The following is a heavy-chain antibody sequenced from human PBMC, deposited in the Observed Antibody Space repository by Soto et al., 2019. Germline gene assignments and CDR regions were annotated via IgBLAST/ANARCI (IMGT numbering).Heavy chain of an antibody. CDR3: ASLTGGRFLDKGDY. CDR2: INHFGSP. Sequence: QVQLHQWGAGLLKPSEILSLTCAVYNGSFMGYYWTWVRQPPGKGLEWIGEINHFGSPNYNPSLKSRVAISIDTSKQQFSLRLSSLTAADTAVYYCASLTGGRFLDKGDYWGQGIQVTVS. D-gene: IGHD3-3*01. J-gene: IGHJ4*02. CDR1: NGSFMGYY. V-gene: IGHV4-34*01.